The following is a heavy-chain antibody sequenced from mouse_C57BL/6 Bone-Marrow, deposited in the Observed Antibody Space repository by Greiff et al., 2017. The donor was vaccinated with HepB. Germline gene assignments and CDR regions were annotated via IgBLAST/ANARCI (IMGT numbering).Heavy chain of an antibody. Sequence: EVKLMESGEGLVKPGGSLKLSCAASGFTFSSYAMSWVRQTPEKRLEWVAYISSGGDYIYYADTVKGRFTISRDNARNTLYLQMSSLKSEDTAMYYCTRDGMRDWFAYWGQGTLVTVSA. J-gene: IGHJ3*01. CDR1: GFTFSSYA. CDR3: TRDGMRDWFAY. CDR2: ISSGGDYI. V-gene: IGHV5-9-1*02. D-gene: IGHD2-1*01.